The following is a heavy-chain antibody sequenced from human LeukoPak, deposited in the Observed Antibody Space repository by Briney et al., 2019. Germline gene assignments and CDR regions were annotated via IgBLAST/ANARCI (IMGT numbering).Heavy chain of an antibody. Sequence: GGSLRLSCAASGFTVSSNYMSWVRQAPGKGLEWVSVIYSGGSTYYADSVKGRFTISRDNSKNTLYLQMNSLRAEDTAVYYCARDLGSSWSRDAFDIWGQGTMVTVSS. D-gene: IGHD6-13*01. J-gene: IGHJ3*02. V-gene: IGHV3-66*01. CDR1: GFTVSSNY. CDR2: IYSGGST. CDR3: ARDLGSSWSRDAFDI.